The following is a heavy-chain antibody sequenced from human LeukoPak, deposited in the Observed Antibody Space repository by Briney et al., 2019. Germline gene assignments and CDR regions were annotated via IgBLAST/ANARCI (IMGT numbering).Heavy chain of an antibody. D-gene: IGHD1-26*01. J-gene: IGHJ3*02. CDR2: IYTSGST. V-gene: IGHV4-4*07. CDR3: ARALSGSYFENDAFDI. CDR1: GGSISSYY. Sequence: PSETLSLTCTVSGGSISSYYWSWIRQPAGKGLEWIGRIYTSGSTNFNPSLKSRVTMSVDTSKNQFSLKLSSVTAADTAVYYCARALSGSYFENDAFDIWGQGTMVTVSS.